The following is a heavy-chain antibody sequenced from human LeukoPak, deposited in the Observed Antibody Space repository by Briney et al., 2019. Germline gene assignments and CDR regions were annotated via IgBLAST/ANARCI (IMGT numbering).Heavy chain of an antibody. V-gene: IGHV1-2*04. CDR2: INPNSGGT. D-gene: IGHD1-26*01. Sequence: ASMKVSCKASGYTFTGYYMHWVRQAPGQGLEWMGWINPNSGGTNYAQKFQCWVTMTRDTSISTAYMELSRLRSDDTAVYYCARVVVGATYFDYWGQGTLVTVSS. CDR3: ARVVVGATYFDY. CDR1: GYTFTGYY. J-gene: IGHJ4*02.